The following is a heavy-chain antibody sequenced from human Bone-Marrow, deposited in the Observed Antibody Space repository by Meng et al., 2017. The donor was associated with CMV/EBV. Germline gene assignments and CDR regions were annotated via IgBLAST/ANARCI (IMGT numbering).Heavy chain of an antibody. Sequence: SETLSLTCTVSGGSISSSSYYWGWIRQPPGKGLEWIGSSYYSGSTYYNPSLKSRVTISVDTSKNQFSLKLSSVTAADTAVYYCARGKGELGSNWFDPWGQGTLVTVSS. J-gene: IGHJ5*02. CDR2: SYYSGST. V-gene: IGHV4-39*07. CDR1: GGSISSSSYY. D-gene: IGHD1-26*01. CDR3: ARGKGELGSNWFDP.